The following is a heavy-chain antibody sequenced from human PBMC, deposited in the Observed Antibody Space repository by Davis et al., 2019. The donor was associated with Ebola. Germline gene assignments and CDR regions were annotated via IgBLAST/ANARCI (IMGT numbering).Heavy chain of an antibody. D-gene: IGHD2-2*01. CDR2: INHSGST. CDR3: ARDTVVVPAAIHRYYYYGMDV. Sequence: SETLSLTCAVYGGSFSGYYWSWIRQPPGKGLEWIGEINHSGSTNYNPSLKSRVTISVDTSKNQFSLKLSSVTAADTAVYYCARDTVVVPAAIHRYYYYGMDVWGQGTTVAVSS. J-gene: IGHJ6*02. CDR1: GGSFSGYY. V-gene: IGHV4-34*01.